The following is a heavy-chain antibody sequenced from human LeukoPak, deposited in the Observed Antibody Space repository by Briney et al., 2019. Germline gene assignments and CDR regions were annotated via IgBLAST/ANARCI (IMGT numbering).Heavy chain of an antibody. Sequence: GGSLRLSCAASGFTFSSYAMSWVRQAPGKGLEWVSAISGSGGSTYYADSVKGQFTISRDNSKNTLYLQMNSLRAEDTAVYYCAKELYIVVVPAAPLCDYWGQGTLVTVSS. V-gene: IGHV3-23*01. J-gene: IGHJ4*02. CDR1: GFTFSSYA. CDR2: ISGSGGST. D-gene: IGHD2-2*01. CDR3: AKELYIVVVPAAPLCDY.